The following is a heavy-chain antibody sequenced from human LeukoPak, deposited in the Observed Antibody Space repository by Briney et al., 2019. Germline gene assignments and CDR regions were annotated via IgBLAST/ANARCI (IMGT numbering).Heavy chain of an antibody. D-gene: IGHD2-2*01. CDR1: GGSISSYY. CDR2: IYYSGST. CDR3: ARRSPAAQYGMDV. V-gene: IGHV4-59*01. Sequence: PSETLSLTCTVSGGSISSYYWSWIRQPPGKGLEWIGYIYYSGSTNYNPSLKSRVTISVDTSKNQFSLKLSSVTAADTAVYYCARRSPAAQYGMDVWGQGTTVTVSS. J-gene: IGHJ6*02.